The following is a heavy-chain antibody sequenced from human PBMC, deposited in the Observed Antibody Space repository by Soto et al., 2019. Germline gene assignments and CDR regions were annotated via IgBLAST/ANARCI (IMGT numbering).Heavy chain of an antibody. Sequence: ASVKVSCKPSGYTFTGYDIHWGREAPGQGRECMRWINPNSRGTNYAQKFKGWVTMTRDTSISTAYMELSRLRSDETAVYYCERFQASHWFDPWGQGTLVTVSS. V-gene: IGHV1-2*04. CDR3: ERFQASHWFDP. CDR1: GYTFTGYD. J-gene: IGHJ5*02. CDR2: INPNSRGT.